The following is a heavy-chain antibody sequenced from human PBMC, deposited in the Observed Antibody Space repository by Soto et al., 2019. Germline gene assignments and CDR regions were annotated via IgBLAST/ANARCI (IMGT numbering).Heavy chain of an antibody. CDR1: GYTFTSYD. D-gene: IGHD3-10*01. Sequence: ASVKVSCKASGYTFTSYDINWVRQVTGQGLEWMGWMNPNSGNTGYAQKFQGRVTMTRNTSISTAYMELSSLRSEDTAVYYCARSAVRGVRGYYYYHGMDVWGQGTTVTVSS. CDR3: ARSAVRGVRGYYYYHGMDV. V-gene: IGHV1-8*01. CDR2: MNPNSGNT. J-gene: IGHJ6*02.